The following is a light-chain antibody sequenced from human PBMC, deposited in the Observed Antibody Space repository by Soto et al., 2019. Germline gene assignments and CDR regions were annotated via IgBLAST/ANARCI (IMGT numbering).Light chain of an antibody. CDR3: QSYDSSLSAYV. CDR1: SSNIGAGYD. CDR2: GHS. Sequence: QSVRPHPRSVSWAPGQRVTIACTGSSSNIGAGYDVHWYQQLPGTAPKLLIYGHSNRPSGVPDRFSGSKSGTSASLAITGLQAEDDPDYYCQSYDSSLSAYVFGTGTKVTVL. J-gene: IGLJ1*01. V-gene: IGLV1-40*01.